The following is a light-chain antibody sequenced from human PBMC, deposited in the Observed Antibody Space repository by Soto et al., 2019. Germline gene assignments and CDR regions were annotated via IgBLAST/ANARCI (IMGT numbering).Light chain of an antibody. CDR2: KAS. CDR3: QHYNSYSEA. Sequence: IQMTQSPSTLSGSVGDRVTITCRASQTISSWLAWYHQKPVKAPKLLIYKASTLKSGVPSRFSGSGSGTEFTLTISSLQPDDFATYHCQHYNSYSEAFGQGTKVDI. J-gene: IGKJ1*01. V-gene: IGKV1-5*03. CDR1: QTISSW.